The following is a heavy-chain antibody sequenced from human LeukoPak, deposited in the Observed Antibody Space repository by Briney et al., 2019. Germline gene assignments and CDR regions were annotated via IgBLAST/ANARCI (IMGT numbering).Heavy chain of an antibody. J-gene: IGHJ4*02. CDR1: GGTFSSYA. V-gene: IGHV1-69*05. Sequence: SSVKVSCKGSGGTFSSYAISWVRQAPGQGLEWMGGIIPIFGTANYAQKFQGRVTITTDESTSTAYMELSSLRSEDTAVYYCARRSDPDYYDSSGYYDYWGQGTLVTVSS. CDR2: IIPIFGTA. D-gene: IGHD3-22*01. CDR3: ARRSDPDYYDSSGYYDY.